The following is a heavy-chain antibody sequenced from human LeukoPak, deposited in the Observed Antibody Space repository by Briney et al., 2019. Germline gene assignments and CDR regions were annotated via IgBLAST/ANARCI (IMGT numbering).Heavy chain of an antibody. J-gene: IGHJ6*02. Sequence: GESLKISCKGSGYNFAAYWIGWVRQMLGKGLEWMGIIFPGDPDIKYSPSFQGQVTISVDKSISTAYLQWSSLEASDSATYYCARHGLAGCKGGRCFTSFHYYGMDVWGQGTTVTVSS. CDR2: IFPGDPDI. CDR3: ARHGLAGCKGGRCFTSFHYYGMDV. D-gene: IGHD2-15*01. V-gene: IGHV5-51*01. CDR1: GYNFAAYW.